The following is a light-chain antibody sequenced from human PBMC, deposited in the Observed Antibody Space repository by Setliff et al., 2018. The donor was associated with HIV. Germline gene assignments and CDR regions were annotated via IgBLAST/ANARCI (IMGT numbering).Light chain of an antibody. V-gene: IGLV2-14*01. Sequence: QSVLTQPASVSGSPGQSITISCTGTSSDVGYYDYVSWYQQLPGQAPRLMIYEVTNRPSGVSNRFSGSKSGSTASLTISGLQAEDEADYYCSSYTSTYTRVFGTGTKVTVL. CDR1: SSDVGYYDY. CDR2: EVT. CDR3: SSYTSTYTRV. J-gene: IGLJ1*01.